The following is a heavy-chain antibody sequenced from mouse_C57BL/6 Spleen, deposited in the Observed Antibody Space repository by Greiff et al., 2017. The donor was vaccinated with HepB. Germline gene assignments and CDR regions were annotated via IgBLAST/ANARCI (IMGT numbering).Heavy chain of an antibody. J-gene: IGHJ3*01. D-gene: IGHD1-1*01. V-gene: IGHV1-55*01. CDR3: ARLYGSSYAWFAY. Sequence: QVQLQQPGAELVKPGASVKMSCKASGYTFTSYWITWVKQRPGQGLEWIGDIYPGSGSTNYNEKFKSKATLTVDTSSSTAYMQLSSLTSEDSAVYYCARLYGSSYAWFAYWGQGTLVTVSA. CDR1: GYTFTSYW. CDR2: IYPGSGST.